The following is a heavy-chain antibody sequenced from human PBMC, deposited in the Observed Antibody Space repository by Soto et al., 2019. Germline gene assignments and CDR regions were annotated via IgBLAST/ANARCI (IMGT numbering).Heavy chain of an antibody. CDR2: ISSSTFSI. CDR3: ARARRGSAVIGHFDF. J-gene: IGHJ4*02. V-gene: IGHV3-48*02. D-gene: IGHD3-22*01. CDR1: GFTFSSYG. Sequence: GGSLRLSCAASGFTFSSYGMTWVRQAPGKGLEWVSYISSSTFSIYYADSVKGRFTVSRDNAKNSLFLQMNSLRDEDTAVYFCARARRGSAVIGHFDFWGQGTLVTVSS.